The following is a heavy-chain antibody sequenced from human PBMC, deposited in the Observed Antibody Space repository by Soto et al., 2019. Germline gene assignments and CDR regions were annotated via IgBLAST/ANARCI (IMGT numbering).Heavy chain of an antibody. Sequence: PVGSLRLSCAASGFTFSSYAMHWVRQAPGKGLEWVAVISYDGSNKYYADSVKGRFTISRDNSKNTLYLQMNSLRAEDTAVYYCARDKQWLVYNCDYWGQGTLVTVSS. V-gene: IGHV3-30-3*01. D-gene: IGHD6-19*01. CDR2: ISYDGSNK. CDR3: ARDKQWLVYNCDY. CDR1: GFTFSSYA. J-gene: IGHJ4*02.